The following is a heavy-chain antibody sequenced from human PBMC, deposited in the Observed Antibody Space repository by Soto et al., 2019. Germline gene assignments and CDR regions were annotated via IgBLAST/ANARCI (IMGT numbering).Heavy chain of an antibody. CDR2: FDPEDGET. J-gene: IGHJ5*02. D-gene: IGHD2-8*01. V-gene: IGHV1-24*01. CDR3: ATAAESNGVWTRDIPKNWFDP. CDR1: GYTLTELS. Sequence: ASVKVSCKVSGYTLTELSMHWVRQAPGKGLEWMGGFDPEDGETIYAQKFQGRVTMTEDTSTDTAYMELSSLRSEDTAVYYCATAAESNGVWTRDIPKNWFDPWGQGTLVTVSS.